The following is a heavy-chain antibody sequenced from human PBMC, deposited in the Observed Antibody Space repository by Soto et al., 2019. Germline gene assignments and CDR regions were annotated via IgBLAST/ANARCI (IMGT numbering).Heavy chain of an antibody. CDR1: GFTFSSYW. D-gene: IGHD2-15*01. CDR2: IKSDGRST. Sequence: GGSLRLSCAASGFTFSSYWMHWVRQAPGKGLVWVSRIKSDGRSTSYADSVKGRLTISRDNAKNTLYLQMNSLRAEDTAVYYCGREWWPGGSSDYYYGMDVWGQGTTVTVSS. CDR3: GREWWPGGSSDYYYGMDV. J-gene: IGHJ6*02. V-gene: IGHV3-74*01.